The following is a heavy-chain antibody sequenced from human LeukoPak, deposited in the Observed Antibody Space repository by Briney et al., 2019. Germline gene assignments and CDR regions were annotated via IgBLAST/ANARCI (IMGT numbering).Heavy chain of an antibody. CDR3: ARLSSRAHRDDY. V-gene: IGHV4-39*01. CDR2: IYKSGIT. Sequence: RASETLSLTCSVSGGSIGSSGYYWGWIRQPPGKGLEWLGSIYKSGITSYNPSLKSRVTISVDTSRNQFSLRLTSVTAADTAVYYCARLSSRAHRDDYWGQGTLVTVSS. D-gene: IGHD2-2*01. J-gene: IGHJ4*02. CDR1: GGSIGSSGYY.